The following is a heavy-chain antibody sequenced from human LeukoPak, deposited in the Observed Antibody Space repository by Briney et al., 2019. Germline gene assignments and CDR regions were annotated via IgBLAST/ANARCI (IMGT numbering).Heavy chain of an antibody. CDR2: INPNSGNT. D-gene: IGHD5-12*01. V-gene: IGHV1-18*04. Sequence: ASVKVSCKASGYTFTGYYMHWVRQAPGQGLEWMGWINPNSGNTNYAQKLQGRVTMTTDTSTSTAYMELRSLRSDDTAVYYCARDRIVATSDAFDIWGQGTMVTVSS. CDR1: GYTFTGYY. CDR3: ARDRIVATSDAFDI. J-gene: IGHJ3*02.